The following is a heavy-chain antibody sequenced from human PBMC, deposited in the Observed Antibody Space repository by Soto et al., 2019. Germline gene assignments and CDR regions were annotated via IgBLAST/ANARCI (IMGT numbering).Heavy chain of an antibody. Sequence: QVQLQQWGAGLLKPSETLSLTCAVYGGSFSGYYWSWIRQPPGKGLEWIGEINHSGSTNYNPSLKIQVTISVDTSKNQFSLKLSSGTAAETAVYYCARGRGYCRSTSCQYYWYFDLWGRGTLVTVSS. CDR1: GGSFSGYY. D-gene: IGHD2-2*01. V-gene: IGHV4-34*01. J-gene: IGHJ2*01. CDR3: ARGRGYCRSTSCQYYWYFDL. CDR2: INHSGST.